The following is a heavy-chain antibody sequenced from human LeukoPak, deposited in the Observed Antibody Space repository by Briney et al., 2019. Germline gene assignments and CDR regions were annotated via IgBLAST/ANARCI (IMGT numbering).Heavy chain of an antibody. D-gene: IGHD5-24*01. CDR1: GYRFSSYY. J-gene: IGHJ4*02. CDR2: INTSGGST. V-gene: IGHV1-46*01. Sequence: ASAKVSCKASGYRFSSYYMHWIRQAPGQGLEWMGVINTSGGSTSYEQKFQDRVTMTRDTSTSTVYMELSSLRSEDTAVYYCARGSRWLGDYWGQGTLVTVSS. CDR3: ARGSRWLGDY.